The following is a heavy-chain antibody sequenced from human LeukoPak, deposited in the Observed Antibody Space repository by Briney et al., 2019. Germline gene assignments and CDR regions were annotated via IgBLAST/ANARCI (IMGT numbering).Heavy chain of an antibody. J-gene: IGHJ6*03. V-gene: IGHV4-61*10. CDR3: ARVSRSVDIVVSYYMDV. CDR1: GGSISSGSYY. Sequence: PSETLSLTCTVSGGSISSGSYYWSWIRQPAGKGLAWIGYIYYSGSTNYNPSLKSRVTISVDTSNNQFSLKLSSVTAADTAVYYCARVSRSVDIVVSYYMDVWGKGTTVTISS. D-gene: IGHD5-12*01. CDR2: IYYSGST.